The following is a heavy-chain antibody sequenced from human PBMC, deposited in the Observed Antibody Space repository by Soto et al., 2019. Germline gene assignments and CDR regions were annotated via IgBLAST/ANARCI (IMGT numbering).Heavy chain of an antibody. CDR3: ARHTHYDRSGSPWDC. CDR1: GYTFTTYG. Sequence: QVQLVQSGAEVKKPGASVKVYCKASGYTFTTYGISWVRQAPGQGLEWTGWISPHTGNTQYAQKLQGRVTMTTDTSPSTAYMELRSLRSDDTAVYYCARHTHYDRSGSPWDCWGQGTLVTVSS. D-gene: IGHD3-22*01. CDR2: ISPHTGNT. V-gene: IGHV1-18*04. J-gene: IGHJ4*02.